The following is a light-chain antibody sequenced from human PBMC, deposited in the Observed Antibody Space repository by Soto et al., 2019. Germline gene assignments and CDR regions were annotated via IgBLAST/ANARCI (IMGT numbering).Light chain of an antibody. J-gene: IGKJ5*01. V-gene: IGKV3-15*01. CDR3: QQYNNWPPIA. CDR2: GAS. CDR1: QSVSSN. Sequence: EIVMTQSPATLSVSPGERATLSCRASQSVSSNLAWYQQKPGQAPRLLIFGASTRATDIPATFSGSGSGTEFTLTISSLQSEDFAVYYCQQYNNWPPIAFGQGTRLEI.